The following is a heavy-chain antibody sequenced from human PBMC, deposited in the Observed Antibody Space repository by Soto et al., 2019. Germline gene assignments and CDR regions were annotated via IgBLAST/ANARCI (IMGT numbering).Heavy chain of an antibody. V-gene: IGHV3-23*01. D-gene: IGHD2-15*01. Sequence: EVQLLESGGGLVQPGGSLRLSCAASGFTFSSYAMSWVRQAPGKGLEWVSAIRGSGGSTYYADSVKGRFTISRDNSKNTLYLQMNSLRAEDTAVYYCAKIKVVAATFPSNFDYWGQVTLVTVSS. CDR3: AKIKVVAATFPSNFDY. J-gene: IGHJ4*02. CDR2: IRGSGGST. CDR1: GFTFSSYA.